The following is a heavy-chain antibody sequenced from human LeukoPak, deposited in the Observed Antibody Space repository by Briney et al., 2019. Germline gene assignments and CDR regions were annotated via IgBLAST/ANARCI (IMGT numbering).Heavy chain of an antibody. Sequence: GASVKVSCKASGYTFTSYDINWVRQATGQGPEWMGWMNPNSGNTGYAQKFQGRVTMTRNTSISTAYMELSSLRSEDTAVYYCARILKYYYYYYMDVWGKGTTVTVSS. D-gene: IGHD2-15*01. CDR2: MNPNSGNT. J-gene: IGHJ6*03. CDR3: ARILKYYYYYYMDV. V-gene: IGHV1-8*01. CDR1: GYTFTSYD.